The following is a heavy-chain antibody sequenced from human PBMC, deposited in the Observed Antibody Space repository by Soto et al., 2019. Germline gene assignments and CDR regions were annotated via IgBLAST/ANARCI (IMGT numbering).Heavy chain of an antibody. CDR2: IYYSGST. CDR1: GGSISSSSYY. CDR3: ARQEFGGVIVIFDY. D-gene: IGHD3-16*02. J-gene: IGHJ4*02. Sequence: QLQLQESGPGLVKPSETLSLTCTVSGGSISSSSYYWGWIRQPPGKGLEWIGSIYYSGSTYYNPSRKSRVTISVDTSKNQSSLKLSSVTAADTAVYYCARQEFGGVIVIFDYWGQGTLVTVSS. V-gene: IGHV4-39*01.